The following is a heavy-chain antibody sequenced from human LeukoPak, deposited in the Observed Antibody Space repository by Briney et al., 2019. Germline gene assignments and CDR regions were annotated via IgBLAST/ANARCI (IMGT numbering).Heavy chain of an antibody. Sequence: SQTLSLTCAISAYSVSSNSAAWNWTRQSPSRGLEWLGRTYYRSKWYNDYAVSVKSRITINPDTSKNQFSLQLNSVTPEDTAVYYCARDHSSSSGGGFDYWGQGTLVTVSS. V-gene: IGHV6-1*01. D-gene: IGHD6-6*01. CDR2: TYYRSKWYN. CDR3: ARDHSSSSGGGFDY. CDR1: AYSVSSNSAA. J-gene: IGHJ4*02.